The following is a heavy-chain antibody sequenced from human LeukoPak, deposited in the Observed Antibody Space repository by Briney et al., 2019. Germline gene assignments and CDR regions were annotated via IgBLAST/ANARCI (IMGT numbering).Heavy chain of an antibody. CDR1: GCTFSTSW. CDR3: AWGHGSN. V-gene: IGHV3-7*04. CDR2: TKQDGNES. Sequence: PLGSGILSCAASGCTFSTSWMGWVRQGPGEGLEWVANTKQDGNESQYVDSVKGRFTISSDNTKNSLFLQMNSLTTEDTAVYYCAWGHGSNWGQGVLVTVPS. J-gene: IGHJ4*02.